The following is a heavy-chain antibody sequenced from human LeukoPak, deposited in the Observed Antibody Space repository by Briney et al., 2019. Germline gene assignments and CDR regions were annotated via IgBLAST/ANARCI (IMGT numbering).Heavy chain of an antibody. D-gene: IGHD3-9*01. V-gene: IGHV3-23*01. CDR3: AKARTFYDFLTGYLDFDF. CDR2: TSSSGSNT. Sequence: PGGSLRLSCAASGFFFSSYAMSWVRQAPGKGLEWVSATSSSGSNTNYPDSVKGRFTISRDNSKNTLFLQMSSLSADDTAVYYCAKARTFYDFLTGYLDFDFWGQGTLVTVSS. J-gene: IGHJ4*02. CDR1: GFFFSSYA.